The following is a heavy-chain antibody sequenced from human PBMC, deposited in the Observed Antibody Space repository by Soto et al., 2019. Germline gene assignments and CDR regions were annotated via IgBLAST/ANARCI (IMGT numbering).Heavy chain of an antibody. V-gene: IGHV3-7*01. CDR3: AGSTSSWGV. Sequence: EVQVVESGGGLVQPGVSLRLSCVASGFTSSNYWMNWVRQAPGKGLEWVANIKQDGREKNYVDSVKGRFTISRDNAKNSLYLQMNSLRAEDTAVYYCAGSTSSWGVWGKGTTVTVSS. CDR1: GFTSSNYW. D-gene: IGHD6-13*01. CDR2: IKQDGREK. J-gene: IGHJ6*04.